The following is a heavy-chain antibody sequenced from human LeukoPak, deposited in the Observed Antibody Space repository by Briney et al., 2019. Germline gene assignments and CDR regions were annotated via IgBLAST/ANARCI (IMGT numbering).Heavy chain of an antibody. V-gene: IGHV3-21*01. J-gene: IGHJ4*02. D-gene: IGHD4-17*01. Sequence: KPGGSLRLSCAASGFTFSKVWMSWVRQAPGRGLEWVSSISSTGNNIYYADSVKGRFTTSRDNAKVSLYLETNSLRAEDTAVYYCARGLRRGDYWGQGTLVTVSS. CDR3: ARGLRRGDY. CDR1: GFTFSKVW. CDR2: ISSTGNNI.